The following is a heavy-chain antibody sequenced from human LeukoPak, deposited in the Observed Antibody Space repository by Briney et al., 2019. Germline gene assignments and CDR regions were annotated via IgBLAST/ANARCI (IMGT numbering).Heavy chain of an antibody. D-gene: IGHD4-23*01. CDR1: GLTFSSHW. CDR2: ITNDGSST. V-gene: IGHV3-74*01. J-gene: IGHJ4*02. Sequence: GGSLRLSCAASGLTFSSHWMHWVRQAPGKGLVWVSRITNDGSSTTYADSVKGRFTISRDNAKNTLYLQMNSLRVEDTAVYYCARGRPHGNDYWGQGTLVTVSS. CDR3: ARGRPHGNDY.